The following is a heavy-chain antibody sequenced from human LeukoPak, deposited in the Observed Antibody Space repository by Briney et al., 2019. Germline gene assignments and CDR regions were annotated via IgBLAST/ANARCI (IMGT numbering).Heavy chain of an antibody. J-gene: IGHJ4*02. Sequence: SETLSLTCTVSGGSISSYYWSWIRQPPGKGLEWIGYIYYSGSTNYNPSLKSRVTISVDTSKNQFSLKLSSVTAADTAVYYCARGIIAMAGRVGYFEYWGQGTLVTVSS. CDR3: ARGIIAMAGRVGYFEY. CDR2: IYYSGST. CDR1: GGSISSYY. D-gene: IGHD6-19*01. V-gene: IGHV4-59*01.